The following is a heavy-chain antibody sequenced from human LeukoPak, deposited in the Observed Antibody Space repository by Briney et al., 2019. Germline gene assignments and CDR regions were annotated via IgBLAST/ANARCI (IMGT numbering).Heavy chain of an antibody. V-gene: IGHV4-39*01. Sequence: NPSETLSLTCTVSGGSISSSSYYWGWIRLPPGKGLEWIGSIYYSGSTYYNPSLKSRVTISVDTSKNQFSLKLSSVTAADTAVYYCARQVGSKAYYYYGMDVWGQGTTVTVSS. CDR3: ARQVGSKAYYYYGMDV. D-gene: IGHD6-25*01. CDR2: IYYSGST. CDR1: GGSISSSSYY. J-gene: IGHJ6*02.